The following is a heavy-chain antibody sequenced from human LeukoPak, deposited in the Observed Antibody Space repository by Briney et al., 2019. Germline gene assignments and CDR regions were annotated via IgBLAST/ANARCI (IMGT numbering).Heavy chain of an antibody. Sequence: PGGSLRLSCAASGFTFSNYNMNWVHQAPGKGLEWVSSIGSSSTYMYYADSVKGRFTISRDNAKNSLYLQMNSLRAEDTAMYYCARQIDIDGYNYESRLGGFDIWGQGTMVTVS. CDR3: ARQIDIDGYNYESRLGGFDI. CDR1: GFTFSNYN. V-gene: IGHV3-21*01. CDR2: IGSSSTYM. D-gene: IGHD5-24*01. J-gene: IGHJ3*02.